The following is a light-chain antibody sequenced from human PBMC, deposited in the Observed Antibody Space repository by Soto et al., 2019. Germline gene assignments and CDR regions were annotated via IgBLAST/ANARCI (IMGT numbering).Light chain of an antibody. CDR1: SDDIGRYNS. V-gene: IGLV2-14*01. CDR3: SSYTTCLTIV. J-gene: IGLJ2*01. CDR2: DVS. Sequence: QSALTQPASVSGSPGQSITISCTGTSDDIGRYNSVTWYQQYPGKAPKVTIYDVSYRPSGVSDRFSGSKTGNTASLTISGLQPDDEASYYCSSYTTCLTIVFGGGPALTVL.